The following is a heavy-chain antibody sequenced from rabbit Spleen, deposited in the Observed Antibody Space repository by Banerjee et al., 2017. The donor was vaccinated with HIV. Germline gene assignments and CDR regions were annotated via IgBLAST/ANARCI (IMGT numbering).Heavy chain of an antibody. V-gene: IGHV1S45*01. Sequence: EESGGGLVKAEGSLTLTCMSSGLDFSNSYWLCWVRQSPGKGLEWIACIDVGRTGRTYYASWAKGRFTISRTSSTTVALQVPSLTAADTATYFCTRDAAGREDFNLWGQGTLVTVS. D-gene: IGHD4-2*01. J-gene: IGHJ4*01. CDR2: IDVGRTGRT. CDR1: GLDFSNSYW. CDR3: TRDAAGREDFNL.